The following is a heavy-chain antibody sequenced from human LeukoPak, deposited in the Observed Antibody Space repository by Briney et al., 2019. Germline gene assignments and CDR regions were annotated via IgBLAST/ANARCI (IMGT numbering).Heavy chain of an antibody. V-gene: IGHV3-30*04. J-gene: IGHJ4*02. CDR2: ISYDGSNK. CDR3: ARDVTGGFDY. CDR1: GFTFSSYA. D-gene: IGHD2-8*02. Sequence: GGSLRLSCAASGFTFSSYAMHWVRQAPGKGLEWVAIISYDGSNKYYADSVKGRFTISRDNSKNTLYLQMNGLRAEDTAVYYCARDVTGGFDYWGQGTLVTVSS.